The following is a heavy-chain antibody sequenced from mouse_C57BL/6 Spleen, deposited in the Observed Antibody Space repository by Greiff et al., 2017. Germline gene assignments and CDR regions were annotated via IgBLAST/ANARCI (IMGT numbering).Heavy chain of an antibody. V-gene: IGHV3-8*01. CDR1: GYSITSDY. J-gene: IGHJ1*03. CDR2: ISYSGST. CDR3: ARSIATVVATGYFDV. D-gene: IGHD1-1*01. Sequence: EVKLVESGPGLAKPSPTLSLTCSVTGYSITSDYWTWIRKFPGNKLEYMGYISYSGSTYYNPSLKSRISITRDTSNNQYYLQLNSVTTEDTATYYCARSIATVVATGYFDVWGTGTTVTVSS.